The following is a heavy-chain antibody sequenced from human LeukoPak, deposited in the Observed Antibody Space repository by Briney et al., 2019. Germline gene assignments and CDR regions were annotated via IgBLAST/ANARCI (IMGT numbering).Heavy chain of an antibody. CDR3: ARGGTGLSSEGSWFDP. CDR1: GFTFSSYG. Sequence: PGGSLRLSCAASGFTFSSYGMYWVRQAPGKGLEWVAVISYHGSNKYYADSVKGRFTISRDNSKNTLYLQMNSLRAEDTAVYYCARGGTGLSSEGSWFDPWGQGTLVTVSS. D-gene: IGHD6-25*01. CDR2: ISYHGSNK. V-gene: IGHV3-30*03. J-gene: IGHJ5*02.